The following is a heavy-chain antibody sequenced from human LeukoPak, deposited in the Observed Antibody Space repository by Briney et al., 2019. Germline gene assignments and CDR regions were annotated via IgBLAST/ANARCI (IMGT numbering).Heavy chain of an antibody. Sequence: GGSLRLSCAASGFTFSGSAMHWVRQASGKGLEWVGRIRSKANSYATAYAASVKGRFTISRDDSKNTAYLQMNSLRTEDTAVYYCTSRIDSLDYWGQGTLVTVSS. V-gene: IGHV3-73*01. CDR2: IRSKANSYAT. CDR1: GFTFSGSA. J-gene: IGHJ4*02. CDR3: TSRIDSLDY. D-gene: IGHD3-9*01.